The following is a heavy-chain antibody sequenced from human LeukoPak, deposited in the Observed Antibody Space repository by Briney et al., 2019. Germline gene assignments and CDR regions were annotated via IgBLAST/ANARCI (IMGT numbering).Heavy chain of an antibody. V-gene: IGHV4-59*01. CDR3: ARVGNHHLDY. Sequence: SETLSLTCTISGGSISTYYWSWIRQPPGKGLEWIGYIYYSGNTNYNPSLKSRVTISVDTSKNQFSLKLSSVTAADTAVYYCARVGNHHLDYWGQGSLVTVSS. CDR2: IYYSGNT. D-gene: IGHD1-14*01. CDR1: GGSISTYY. J-gene: IGHJ4*02.